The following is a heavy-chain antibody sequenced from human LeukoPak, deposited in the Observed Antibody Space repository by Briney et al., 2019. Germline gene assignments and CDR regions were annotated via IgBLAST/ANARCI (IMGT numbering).Heavy chain of an antibody. V-gene: IGHV3-23*01. CDR1: GFTFSSYA. Sequence: GGSLRLSCAASGFTFSSYAMSWVRQAPGKGLEWVSAISGSGVSTYYADSVRGRFTVSRDNSKNTLYLQMNSLRAEDTAVYYCAKPHKYGDYDFDYYYGMDVWGPGTAVTVSS. J-gene: IGHJ6*02. CDR2: ISGSGVST. CDR3: AKPHKYGDYDFDYYYGMDV. D-gene: IGHD4-17*01.